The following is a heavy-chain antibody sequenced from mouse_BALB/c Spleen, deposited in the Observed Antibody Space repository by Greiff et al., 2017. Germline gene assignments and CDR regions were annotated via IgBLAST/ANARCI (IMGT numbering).Heavy chain of an antibody. CDR2: ISRGSSTI. Sequence: DVKLVESGGGLVQPGGSRKLSCAASGFTFSSFGMHWVRQAPEKGLEWVAYISRGSSTIYYADTVKGRFTISRDNPKNTLFLQMTSLRSEDTAMYYCSTGFDYWGQGTTLTVSS. D-gene: IGHD1-1*01. V-gene: IGHV5-17*02. CDR3: STGFDY. CDR1: GFTFSSFG. J-gene: IGHJ2*01.